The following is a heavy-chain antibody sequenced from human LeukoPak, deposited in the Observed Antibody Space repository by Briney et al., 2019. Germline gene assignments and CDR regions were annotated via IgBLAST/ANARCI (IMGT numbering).Heavy chain of an antibody. CDR2: INPSGCST. J-gene: IGHJ6*02. V-gene: IGHV1-46*01. Sequence: ASVKVSCKASGYTFTSYYMHWPRQAPGQGLEWMGIINPSGCSTSYAQKFQGRVTMTRDTSTSTVYMEMSSLRCEDTAVYYCARGGVSGGHSSSWYQELYYYYGMDVWGQGTTVTVSS. CDR1: GYTFTSYY. CDR3: ARGGVSGGHSSSWYQELYYYYGMDV. D-gene: IGHD6-13*01.